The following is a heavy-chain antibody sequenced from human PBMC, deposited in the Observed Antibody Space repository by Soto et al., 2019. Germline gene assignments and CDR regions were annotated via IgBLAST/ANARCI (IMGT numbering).Heavy chain of an antibody. CDR2: MNPNSGNT. J-gene: IGHJ2*01. V-gene: IGHV1-8*02. CDR1: GYTFTSYD. CDR3: ARGEVGATPYWYFDL. Sequence: ASVKVSCKASGYTFTSYDINWVRQATGQGLEWMGWMNPNSGNTGYAQKFQGRVTMTRNTSISTAYMELSSLRSEDTAVYYCARGEVGATPYWYFDLWGRGTLVTVSS. D-gene: IGHD1-26*01.